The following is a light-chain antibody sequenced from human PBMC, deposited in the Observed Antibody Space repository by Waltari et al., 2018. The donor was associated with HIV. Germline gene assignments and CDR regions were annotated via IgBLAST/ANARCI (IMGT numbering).Light chain of an antibody. CDR2: KYN. Sequence: SYELTQPPSVSVSPGQTARITRSGDALPKQFAYWYQQKPGQAPLLVIYKYNEKPSAIPERFSGASSGTTIAFTISGVHTEDEADYYCPSATITRSYPDVFGTGTNVTVL. J-gene: IGLJ1*01. V-gene: IGLV3-25*03. CDR3: PSATITRSYPDV. CDR1: ALPKQF.